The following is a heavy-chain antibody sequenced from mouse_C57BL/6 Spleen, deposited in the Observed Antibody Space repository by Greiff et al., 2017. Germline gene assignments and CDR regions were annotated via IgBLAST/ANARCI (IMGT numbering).Heavy chain of an antibody. CDR3: TREDITTVVGYFDV. Sequence: QVQLQQSGAELVRPGASVTLSCKASGYTFTDYEMHWVKQTPVHGLEWIGAIDPETGGTAYTQKFKGKAIQTADKSYRTAYMELRSLTSEDSAVYYCTREDITTVVGYFDVWGTGTTVTVSS. V-gene: IGHV1-15*01. J-gene: IGHJ1*03. CDR1: GYTFTDYE. D-gene: IGHD1-1*01. CDR2: IDPETGGT.